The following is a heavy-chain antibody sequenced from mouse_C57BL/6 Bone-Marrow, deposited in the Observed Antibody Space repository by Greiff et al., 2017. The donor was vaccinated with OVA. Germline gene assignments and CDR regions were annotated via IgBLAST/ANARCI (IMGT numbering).Heavy chain of an antibody. V-gene: IGHV5-12*01. Sequence: EVKLMESGGGLVQPGGSLKLSCAASGFTFSDSYMYWVRQTPEKRLEWVAYISNGCGSTYYPSTVQGRFPISRDNAKNTLYLQMSRLKSEDTAMYYCARQGGGYYESFAYWGQGTLVTVSA. D-gene: IGHD2-3*01. CDR3: ARQGGGYYESFAY. J-gene: IGHJ3*01. CDR2: ISNGCGST. CDR1: GFTFSDSY.